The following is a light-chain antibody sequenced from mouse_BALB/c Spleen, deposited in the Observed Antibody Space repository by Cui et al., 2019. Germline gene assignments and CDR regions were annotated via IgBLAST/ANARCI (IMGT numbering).Light chain of an antibody. CDR2: STS. V-gene: IGKV4-74*01. J-gene: IGKJ2*01. CDR3: HQYHRSPYT. CDR1: SSVSSSY. Sequence: QIALTHSPAIMAASLAKRVTMTCTASSSVSSSYLHWYQQKPGSSPKLWIYSTSNLASGVPAGLSGSGSGTCYSLTISSMEAEDAATYYCHQYHRSPYTFGGGTKLEIK.